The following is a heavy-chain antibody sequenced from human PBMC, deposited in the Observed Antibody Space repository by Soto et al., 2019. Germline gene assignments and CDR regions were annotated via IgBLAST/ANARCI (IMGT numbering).Heavy chain of an antibody. V-gene: IGHV3-7*05. Sequence: EVRLVESGGGLVQPGGSLRLSCAASGFTFSSDWMTWVRQAPGKGLEWVANIRRDGSKTSYLDSVRGRFTISRDNAQSSLSLQMDSLRAGDTALYYCARDVSPGTSSLYFDDFDIWGQGTMVTVSS. CDR2: IRRDGSKT. CDR1: GFTFSSDW. D-gene: IGHD6-13*01. J-gene: IGHJ3*02. CDR3: ARDVSPGTSSLYFDDFDI.